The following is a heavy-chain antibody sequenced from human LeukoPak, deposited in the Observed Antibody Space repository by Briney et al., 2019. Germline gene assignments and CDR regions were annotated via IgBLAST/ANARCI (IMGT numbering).Heavy chain of an antibody. Sequence: PGGSLRLSCAASGFTFSTYAMSWVRQAPGKGLEWVSAISGSGGSTYYADSVKGRFTISRDNSKNTLYLRMNSLRAEDTAVYYCAKARAYSSEYNWGQGNLVTVSS. CDR1: GFTFSTYA. CDR3: AKARAYSSEYN. D-gene: IGHD6-19*01. CDR2: ISGSGGST. J-gene: IGHJ4*02. V-gene: IGHV3-23*01.